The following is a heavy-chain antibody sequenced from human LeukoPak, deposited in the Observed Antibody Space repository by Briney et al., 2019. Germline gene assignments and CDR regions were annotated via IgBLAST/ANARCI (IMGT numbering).Heavy chain of an antibody. D-gene: IGHD6-6*01. CDR1: GGSISSYY. J-gene: IGHJ6*02. Sequence: PSETLSLTCTVSGGSISSYYWSWIRQPPGKGLEWIGYIYYSGSTNYNPSLKSRVTISVDTSKNQFSLKLSSVTAADTAVYYCARLKMGIAARPDYYYGMDVWGQGTTVTVSS. CDR3: ARLKMGIAARPDYYYGMDV. CDR2: IYYSGST. V-gene: IGHV4-59*01.